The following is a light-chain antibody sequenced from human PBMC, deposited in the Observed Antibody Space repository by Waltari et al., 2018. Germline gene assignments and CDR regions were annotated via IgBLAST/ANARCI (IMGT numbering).Light chain of an antibody. CDR1: QSLSSN. V-gene: IGKV3-15*01. Sequence: EIVMTQSPATLSVSPGERVTLSCRASQSLSSNLAWYQQKPGQAPRLLIYGASTRATGIPARFSGSGSGTEFTLTISSLQSEDFAVYYCQQYNNWPQTFGQGTKVEIK. CDR3: QQYNNWPQT. J-gene: IGKJ1*01. CDR2: GAS.